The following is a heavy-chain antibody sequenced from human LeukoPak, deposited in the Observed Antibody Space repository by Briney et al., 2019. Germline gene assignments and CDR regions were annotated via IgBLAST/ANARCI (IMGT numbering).Heavy chain of an antibody. Sequence: SVKVSCKASGGTFSSYANSWVRQAPGQGLEWMGGIIPIFGTSNYAQKFQGRVTITADESTSTAYMELSSLRSEDTAEYYCARRDREGYSYVNFDYWGQGTLVTVSS. CDR3: ARRDREGYSYVNFDY. J-gene: IGHJ4*02. V-gene: IGHV1-69*13. D-gene: IGHD5-18*01. CDR1: GGTFSSYA. CDR2: IIPIFGTS.